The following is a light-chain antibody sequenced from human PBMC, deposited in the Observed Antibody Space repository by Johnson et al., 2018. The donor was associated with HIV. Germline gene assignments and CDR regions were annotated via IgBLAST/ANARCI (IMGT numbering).Light chain of an antibody. CDR1: SSNIGNTY. CDR3: GAWDSSLTTYV. CDR2: ENS. V-gene: IGLV1-51*02. Sequence: QSVFTQPPSVSAAPGQEVTISCSGSSSNIGNTYVSWYQQLPGTAPKLLIYENSKRPSGIPDRFSGSQSGTSATLGITGLQTGDEADYYCGAWDSSLTTYVFGTGTTVTVL. J-gene: IGLJ1*01.